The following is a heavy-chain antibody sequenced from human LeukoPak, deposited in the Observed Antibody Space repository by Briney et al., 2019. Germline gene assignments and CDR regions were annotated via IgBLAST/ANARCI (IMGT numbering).Heavy chain of an antibody. V-gene: IGHV1-2*02. J-gene: IGHJ4*02. CDR3: ARVAYSSGWYKFDY. Sequence: ASVKVSCKASGYTFTSYDINWVRQAPGQGLAWMGWINPNSGGTNYAQKFQGRVTMPRDTSISTAYMELSWLRSDDTAVYYCARVAYSSGWYKFDYWGQGTLVTVSS. CDR1: GYTFTSYD. CDR2: INPNSGGT. D-gene: IGHD6-19*01.